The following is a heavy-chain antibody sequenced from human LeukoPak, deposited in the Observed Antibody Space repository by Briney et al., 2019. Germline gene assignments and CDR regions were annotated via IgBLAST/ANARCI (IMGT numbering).Heavy chain of an antibody. V-gene: IGHV3-66*01. CDR3: AAKGNGYTGIYVFAH. D-gene: IGHD1-26*01. CDR1: GGSISSGDYY. J-gene: IGHJ4*02. CDR2: LYASGIT. Sequence: ETLSLTCTVSGGSISSGDYYWSWVRQAPGKGLEWVSVLYASGITKYADSVKGRFTISRDTSDNTLNLQMNGLGAEDSAVYYCAAKGNGYTGIYVFAHWGQGTLVTVSA.